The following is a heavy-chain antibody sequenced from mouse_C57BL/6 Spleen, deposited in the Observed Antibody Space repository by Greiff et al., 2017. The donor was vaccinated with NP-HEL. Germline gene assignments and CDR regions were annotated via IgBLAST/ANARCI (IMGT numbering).Heavy chain of an antibody. CDR2: ISSGGSYT. D-gene: IGHD1-1*01. Sequence: EVKLVESGGDLVKPGGSLKLSCAASGFTFSSYGMSLVRPTPDKRLEWVATISSGGSYTYYPDSVTGRFTISRDNAKNTLYLQMRSLKSEDTAMYYCARHKSYGSSYVLWYFDVWGTGTTVTVSS. CDR1: GFTFSSYG. V-gene: IGHV5-6*02. J-gene: IGHJ1*03. CDR3: ARHKSYGSSYVLWYFDV.